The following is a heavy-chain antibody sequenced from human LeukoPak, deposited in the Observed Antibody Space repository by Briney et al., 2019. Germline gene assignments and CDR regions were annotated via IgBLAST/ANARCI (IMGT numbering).Heavy chain of an antibody. V-gene: IGHV5-51*01. CDR1: GYSFTSYW. D-gene: IGHD6-13*01. CDR2: IYPGDSDT. Sequence: GESLKISCKGSGYSFTSYWIGWVRPMPGKGLEWMGIIYPGDSDTRYSPSFQGQVTISADKSISTAYLQWSSLKASDTAMYYCARQFSIAAAGTGYWGQGTLVTVSS. CDR3: ARQFSIAAAGTGY. J-gene: IGHJ4*02.